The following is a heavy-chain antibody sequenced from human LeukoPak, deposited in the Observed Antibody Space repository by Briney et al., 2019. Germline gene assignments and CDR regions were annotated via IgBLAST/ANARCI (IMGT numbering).Heavy chain of an antibody. V-gene: IGHV3-66*01. CDR3: AKEGGTGSAYFDH. D-gene: IGHD1-26*01. J-gene: IGHJ4*02. CDR1: GFSVSSNY. Sequence: GGSLRLSCAASGFSVSSNYMSWVRQAPGKGLEWVSVLYSSGYSKYADSVKGRFSISRDTSENTLSLQMNSLRAEDSAVYYCAKEGGTGSAYFDHWGQGVLVTVSS. CDR2: LYSSGYS.